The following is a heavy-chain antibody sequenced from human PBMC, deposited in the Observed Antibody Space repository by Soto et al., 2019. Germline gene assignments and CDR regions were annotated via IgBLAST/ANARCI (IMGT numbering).Heavy chain of an antibody. CDR2: IYYSGST. CDR3: ARLVGVRAAAGYYYYGMDV. J-gene: IGHJ6*02. CDR1: GGSISSGGYY. V-gene: IGHV4-31*03. Sequence: PSETLSLTCTVSGGSISSGGYYWSWIRQHPGKGLEWIGYIYYSGSTYYNPSLKSRVTISVDTSKNQFSLRLSSVTAADTAVYYCARLVGVRAAAGYYYYGMDVWGQGTTVTVSS. D-gene: IGHD6-13*01.